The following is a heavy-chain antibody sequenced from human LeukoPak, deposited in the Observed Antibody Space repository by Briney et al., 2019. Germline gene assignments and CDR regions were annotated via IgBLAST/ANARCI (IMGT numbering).Heavy chain of an antibody. CDR1: AFIVSDNY. J-gene: IGHJ4*02. V-gene: IGHV3-66*02. CDR3: ARLDGVWSGPYYKGYFEY. D-gene: IGHD3-3*01. Sequence: GGSLRLSCVASAFIVSDNYMSWVRQAPGKGLEWVSVIYSGGTTYYADSVRGRFTISRDNSKNTLYLLMNSLRAEDTAVYYCARLDGVWSGPYYKGYFEYWGQGTLVTVSS. CDR2: IYSGGTT.